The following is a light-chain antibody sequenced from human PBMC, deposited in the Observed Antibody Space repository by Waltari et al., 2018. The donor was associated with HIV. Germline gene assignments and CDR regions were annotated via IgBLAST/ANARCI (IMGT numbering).Light chain of an antibody. V-gene: IGLV1-47*01. CDR3: AVLDDTLGGGV. CDR1: TANIGANF. Sequence: CSGGTANIGANFVFWFQQFPGTAPKLLIYRDNLRHSGVPARFSGSKSGTSASLTISGLRSDDEAHYFCAVLDDTLGGGVFGGGTKLTVL. CDR2: RDN. J-gene: IGLJ2*01.